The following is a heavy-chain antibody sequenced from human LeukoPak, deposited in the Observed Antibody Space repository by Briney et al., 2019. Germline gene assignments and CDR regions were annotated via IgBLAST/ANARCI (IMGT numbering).Heavy chain of an antibody. V-gene: IGHV1-69*05. CDR3: ARVGSSSKEKPGRNYFDY. Sequence: SVKVSCKASGGTFSSYAISWVRQAPGQGLEWMGGIIPIFGTANYAQKFQGRVTITTDESTSTAYMELSSVRSEDTAVYYCARVGSSSKEKPGRNYFDYWGQGTLVTVSS. CDR2: IIPIFGTA. J-gene: IGHJ4*02. D-gene: IGHD6-6*01. CDR1: GGTFSSYA.